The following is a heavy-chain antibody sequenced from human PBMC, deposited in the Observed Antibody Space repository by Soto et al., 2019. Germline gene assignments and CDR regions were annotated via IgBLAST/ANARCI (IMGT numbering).Heavy chain of an antibody. CDR1: GFTFTDHY. J-gene: IGHJ4*02. D-gene: IGHD2-21*02. CDR2: TRNKANSYTT. Sequence: EVQLVESGGGLVQPGGSLRLSCAASGFTFTDHYMDWVRQAPGKGLEWVGRTRNKANSYTTEYAASVKGRFTISRDDSKNSLYLQMNSLKTEDSAVYYCAIMVTLDYWGQGTLVTVSS. V-gene: IGHV3-72*01. CDR3: AIMVTLDY.